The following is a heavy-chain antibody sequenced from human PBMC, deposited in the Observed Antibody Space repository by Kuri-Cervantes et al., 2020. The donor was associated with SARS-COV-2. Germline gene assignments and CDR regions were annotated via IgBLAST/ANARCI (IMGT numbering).Heavy chain of an antibody. CDR1: GGTFSSYA. V-gene: IGHV1-69*13. Sequence: SVKVSCKASGGTFSSYAISWVRQAPGQGLEWMGGIIPIFGTANYAQKFQGRVTVTAAESTSTAYMELSSLRSEDTAVYYCARFSRQGVRATTKVNYYYYYMDVWGKGTTVTVSS. CDR2: IIPIFGTA. D-gene: IGHD1-26*01. J-gene: IGHJ6*03. CDR3: ARFSRQGVRATTKVNYYYYYMDV.